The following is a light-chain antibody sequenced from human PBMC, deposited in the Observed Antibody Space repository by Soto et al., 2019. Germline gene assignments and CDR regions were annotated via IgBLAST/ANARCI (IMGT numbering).Light chain of an antibody. V-gene: IGKV3-20*01. CDR2: GAS. CDR1: QSVSSSY. J-gene: IGKJ3*01. CDR3: QQYGSSPRFT. Sequence: EIVLTQSPGTLSLSPGERATLSCRASQSVSSSYLAWYQQKPGQAPRLLIYGASSRDTGIPDRFSGSGSGTDFTLTISRLEPEDFAVYYCQQYGSSPRFTFGPGTKGDIK.